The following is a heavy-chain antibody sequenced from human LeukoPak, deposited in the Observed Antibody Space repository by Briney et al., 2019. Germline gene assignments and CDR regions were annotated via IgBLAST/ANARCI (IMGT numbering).Heavy chain of an antibody. J-gene: IGHJ5*02. CDR1: GFTFSSYG. CDR2: ISYSGENT. D-gene: IGHD5-18*01. CDR3: AKEKAMVTRNWFDP. V-gene: IGHV3-23*01. Sequence: GGSLRLSCAASGFTFSSYGMNWVRQAPGKGLEWVSAISYSGENTYYADSVKGRFTISRDNSENTVYLQMNSLRAEDTAVYYCAKEKAMVTRNWFDPWGQGTLVTVSS.